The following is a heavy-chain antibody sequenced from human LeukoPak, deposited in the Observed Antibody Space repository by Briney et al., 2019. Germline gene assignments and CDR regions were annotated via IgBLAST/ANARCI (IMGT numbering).Heavy chain of an antibody. D-gene: IGHD2-21*02. Sequence: PGGSLRLSCAASGFTFDDYAMHWVRHAPGKGLEWVSGIGWNSGSRDYADSVKGRFTISRDNAKNSLYLQMNDLRAEDMALYYCARGRYCGGDCYSDLFDAFDIWGQGTMVTVSS. J-gene: IGHJ3*02. CDR3: ARGRYCGGDCYSDLFDAFDI. CDR2: IGWNSGSR. CDR1: GFTFDDYA. V-gene: IGHV3-9*03.